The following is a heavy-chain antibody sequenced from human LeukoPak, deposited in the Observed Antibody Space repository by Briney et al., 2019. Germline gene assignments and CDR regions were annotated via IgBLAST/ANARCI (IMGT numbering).Heavy chain of an antibody. CDR1: GGSISSSSYY. CDR2: VYYSGST. Sequence: SETLSLTCTVSGGSISSSSYYWGWIRQPPGKGLEWIGSVYYSGSTYYNPSLKSRVTISVDTSKNQFSLKLSSVTAADTAVYYCARHRDLYSSGRYWEYYFDYWGQGTLVTVSS. V-gene: IGHV4-39*01. CDR3: ARHRDLYSSGRYWEYYFDY. J-gene: IGHJ4*02. D-gene: IGHD6-19*01.